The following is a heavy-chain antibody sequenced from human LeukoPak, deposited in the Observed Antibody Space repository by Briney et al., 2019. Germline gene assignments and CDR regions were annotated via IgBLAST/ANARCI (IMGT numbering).Heavy chain of an antibody. CDR2: INPSGGST. CDR1: GYTFSSHY. Sequence: ASVKVSCKASGYTFSSHYIHWARQAPGQGLEWMGIINPSGGSTSYAQKFQGRVSMTRDTSTNTVYMELSGLSYEDTAVYYCARDRGEDWNSFYFDYWGQGTLVTVSS. V-gene: IGHV1-46*01. J-gene: IGHJ4*02. D-gene: IGHD1-7*01. CDR3: ARDRGEDWNSFYFDY.